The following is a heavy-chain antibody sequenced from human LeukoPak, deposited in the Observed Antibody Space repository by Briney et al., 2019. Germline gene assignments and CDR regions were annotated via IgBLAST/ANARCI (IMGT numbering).Heavy chain of an antibody. V-gene: IGHV4-59*12. Sequence: PSETLSLTCTVSGGSISSYYWSWIRQPPGKGLEWIGEIYHSGSTNYNPSLKSRVTISVDKSKNQFSLKLSSVTAADTAVYYCARGNTGYSHSNWFDPWGQGTLVTASS. J-gene: IGHJ5*02. D-gene: IGHD6-13*01. CDR1: GGSISSYY. CDR3: ARGNTGYSHSNWFDP. CDR2: IYHSGST.